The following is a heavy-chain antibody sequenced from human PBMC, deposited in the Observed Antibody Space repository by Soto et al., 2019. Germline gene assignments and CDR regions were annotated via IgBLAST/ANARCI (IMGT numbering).Heavy chain of an antibody. CDR2: ISSSSSYI. CDR1: GFTFSSYS. Sequence: LSCAASGFTFSSYSMNWVRQAPGKGLEWVSSISSSSSYIYYADSVKGRFTISRDNAKNSLYLQMNSLRAEDTAVYYCARDRADGTHPGMDVWGPGTTVTVSS. V-gene: IGHV3-21*01. CDR3: ARDRADGTHPGMDV. D-gene: IGHD6-13*01. J-gene: IGHJ6*02.